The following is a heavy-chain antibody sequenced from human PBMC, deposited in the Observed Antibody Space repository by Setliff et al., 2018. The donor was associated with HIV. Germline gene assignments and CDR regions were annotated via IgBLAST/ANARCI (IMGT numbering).Heavy chain of an antibody. CDR3: ATDNGPSYSMDI. D-gene: IGHD2-21*01. Sequence: PSETLSLSCVASGFTFNNAWMNWVRQAPGKGLEWLGRIKKSSDGGKTDDASPVKGRFTISRDDSKNTLYLQMNGLKTEDTGVYFCATDNGPSYSMDIWGQGTTVTVSS. CDR1: GFTFNNAW. CDR2: IKKSSDGGKT. J-gene: IGHJ6*02. V-gene: IGHV3-15*01.